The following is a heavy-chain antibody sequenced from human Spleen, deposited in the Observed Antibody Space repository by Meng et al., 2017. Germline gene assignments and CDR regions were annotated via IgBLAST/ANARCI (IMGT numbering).Heavy chain of an antibody. D-gene: IGHD1-26*01. Sequence: GESLKISCAASGFTFDDYGMSWVRQAPGKGLEWVSGINWNGGSTGYADSVKGRFTISRDNAKNSLYLQMNSLRAEDTAVYYCARDKASGSYYDYWGQGTLVTVSS. CDR3: ARDKASGSYYDY. CDR2: INWNGGST. V-gene: IGHV3-20*04. CDR1: GFTFDDYG. J-gene: IGHJ4*02.